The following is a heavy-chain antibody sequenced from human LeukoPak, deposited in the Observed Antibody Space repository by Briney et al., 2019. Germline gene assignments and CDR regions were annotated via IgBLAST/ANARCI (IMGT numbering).Heavy chain of an antibody. CDR1: GFXVSSNY. CDR3: ARDLRRNYWYFDL. CDR2: IYSGGST. D-gene: IGHD3-10*01. J-gene: IGHJ2*01. V-gene: IGHV3-53*01. Sequence: GGSLRLSCGASGFXVSSNYISWVRQAPGKGLEWVSVIYSGGSTYYADSVKGRFTISRDNSKNTLYLQMNSLRAEDTAVYYCARDLRRNYWYFDLWGRGTLVTVSS.